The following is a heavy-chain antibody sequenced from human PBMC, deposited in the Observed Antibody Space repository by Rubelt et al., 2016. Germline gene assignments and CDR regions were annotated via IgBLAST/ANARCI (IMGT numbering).Heavy chain of an antibody. Sequence: QVQLVQSGAEVKKPGASVKVSCKASGYTFTSYDINWVRQATGQGLEWMGGIIPIFGTANYAQKFPGRVTITADESPSTADMGLSSLRSEGTAVYYCASEDRGVSFDYWGQGTLITVSS. CDR2: IIPIFGTA. J-gene: IGHJ4*02. D-gene: IGHD3-10*01. CDR3: ASEDRGVSFDY. V-gene: IGHV1-69*01. CDR1: GYTFTSYD.